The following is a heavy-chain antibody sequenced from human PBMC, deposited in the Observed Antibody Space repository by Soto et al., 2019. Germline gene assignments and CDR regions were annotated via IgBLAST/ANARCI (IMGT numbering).Heavy chain of an antibody. CDR2: ISWNSGSI. CDR3: AKGSYSSSSGPFDY. Sequence: LRLSCAASGFTFDDYAMHWVRQAPGKGLEWVSGISWNSGSIGYADSVKGRFTISRDNAKNSLYLQMNSLRAEDTALYYCAKGSYSSSSGPFDYWGQGTLVTVSS. D-gene: IGHD6-6*01. J-gene: IGHJ4*02. CDR1: GFTFDDYA. V-gene: IGHV3-9*01.